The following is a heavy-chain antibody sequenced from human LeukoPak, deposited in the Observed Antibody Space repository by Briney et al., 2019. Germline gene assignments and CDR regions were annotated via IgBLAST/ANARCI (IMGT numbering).Heavy chain of an antibody. CDR2: IYTSGST. CDR3: ARERCSSTSCRGFYMDV. D-gene: IGHD2-2*01. Sequence: SETLSLTCTVSGGSISSYYWSWIRQPAGKGLEWIGRIYTSGSTNYNPSLKSRVPMSVDTSKNQFSLKLSSVTAADTAVYYCARERCSSTSCRGFYMDVWGKGTTVTVPS. J-gene: IGHJ6*03. CDR1: GGSISSYY. V-gene: IGHV4-4*07.